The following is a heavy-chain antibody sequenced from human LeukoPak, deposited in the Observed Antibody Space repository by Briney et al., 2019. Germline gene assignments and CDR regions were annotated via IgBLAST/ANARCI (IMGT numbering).Heavy chain of an antibody. CDR1: GDSISSGDTY. Sequence: SQTLSLTCTVSGDSISSGDTYWTWIRQPAGKGLEWIGRIYTSGSTNYNPSLKSRVTISMDASKNQFSLNLSSVTAADTAVYYCAKELSSSSGDWGQGTLVTVSS. CDR2: IYTSGST. CDR3: AKELSSSSGD. J-gene: IGHJ4*02. D-gene: IGHD6-6*01. V-gene: IGHV4-61*02.